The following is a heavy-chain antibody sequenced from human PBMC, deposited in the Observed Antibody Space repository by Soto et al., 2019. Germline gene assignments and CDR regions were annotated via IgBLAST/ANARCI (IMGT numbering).Heavy chain of an antibody. J-gene: IGHJ4*02. D-gene: IGHD6-6*01. V-gene: IGHV3-48*01. CDR2: ISSSSSTI. CDR3: ARECIAARGYYFDY. Sequence: GGSLRLSCAASGFTFSSYSMNWVRQAPGKGLEWVSYISSSSSTIYYADSVKGRFTISRDNAKNSLYLQMNSLRAEDTAVYYCARECIAARGYYFDYWGQGTLVTAPQ. CDR1: GFTFSSYS.